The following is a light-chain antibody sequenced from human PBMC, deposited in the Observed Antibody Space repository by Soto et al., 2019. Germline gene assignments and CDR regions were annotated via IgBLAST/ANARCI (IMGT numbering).Light chain of an antibody. V-gene: IGLV1-44*01. Sequence: QSVLTQPPSASGTPGQRVSISCSGGSSNIGTNTVNWYQHLPGTAPKLLIFSNDERPSGVPDRFSGSKSGTSASLAISGLQSDDEADYYCATWDDSLNGVVFGEGTKVTVL. CDR3: ATWDDSLNGVV. CDR2: SND. J-gene: IGLJ2*01. CDR1: SSNIGTNT.